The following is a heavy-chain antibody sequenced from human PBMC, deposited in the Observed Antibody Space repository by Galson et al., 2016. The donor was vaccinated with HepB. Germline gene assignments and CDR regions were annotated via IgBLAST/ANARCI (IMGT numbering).Heavy chain of an antibody. CDR1: GYSFTTSW. CDR3: AGTTTVTTLFAH. CDR2: IYAGDSDT. V-gene: IGHV5-51*01. J-gene: IGHJ4*02. D-gene: IGHD4-17*01. Sequence: QSGAEVKKPGESLKISCKGSGYSFTTSWIGWVRQMPGQGLEWMGLIYAGDSDTRYNPSFQGHVTISVDNSISTAYLQWSSLKASDTAMYYCAGTTTVTTLFAHWGQGTLVTVSS.